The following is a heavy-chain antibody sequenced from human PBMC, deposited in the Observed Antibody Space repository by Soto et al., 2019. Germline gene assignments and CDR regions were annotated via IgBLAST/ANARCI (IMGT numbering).Heavy chain of an antibody. D-gene: IGHD6-6*01. CDR3: ARGDRGRQLVFDY. J-gene: IGHJ4*02. CDR1: GGSVSSGSYY. CDR2: IYYSGST. Sequence: KPSETLSLTCTVSGGSVSSGSYYWSWIRQPPGKGLEWIGYIYYSGSTNYNPSLKSRVTISVDTSKNQFSLKLSSVTAADTAVYYCARGDRGRQLVFDYWGQGTLVTVSS. V-gene: IGHV4-61*01.